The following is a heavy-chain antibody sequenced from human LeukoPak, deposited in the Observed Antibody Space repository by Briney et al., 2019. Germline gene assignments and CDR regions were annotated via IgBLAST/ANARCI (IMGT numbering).Heavy chain of an antibody. CDR3: ASEFDWSIDY. J-gene: IGHJ4*02. Sequence: GSLRLSCTASGFTFSDYFMSWIRQAPGKGLEWVSYISSSGSIIHYTDSVKGRFTISRDNAKNSLYLQMNSLRAEDTAVYYCASEFDWSIDYWGQGTLVTVSS. D-gene: IGHD3-9*01. V-gene: IGHV3-11*04. CDR1: GFTFSDYF. CDR2: ISSSGSII.